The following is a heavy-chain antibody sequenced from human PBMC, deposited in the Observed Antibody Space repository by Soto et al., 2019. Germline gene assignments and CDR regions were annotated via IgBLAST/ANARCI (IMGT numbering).Heavy chain of an antibody. Sequence: QVQLVESGGGVVQPGRSLRLSCAASRFTFSSYTMHWVRQTPGKGLEWVAVISFDGSNKFYADSVKGRFTISRDNSKNTLYLQKNSLRTEDTAVFYCARSGGSYFGPFDYWGQGTLVTVSS. V-gene: IGHV3-30-3*01. CDR3: ARSGGSYFGPFDY. D-gene: IGHD1-26*01. CDR2: ISFDGSNK. CDR1: RFTFSSYT. J-gene: IGHJ4*02.